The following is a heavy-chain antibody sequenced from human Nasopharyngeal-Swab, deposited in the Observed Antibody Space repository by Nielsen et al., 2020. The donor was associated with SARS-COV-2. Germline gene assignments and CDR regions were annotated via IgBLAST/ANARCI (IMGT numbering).Heavy chain of an antibody. Sequence: WIRQPPGKALEWLARIDWDDDKYYNTSLTTRLTISKDISKKQVVLTMTKMYPVDTATYYCARMGLRSRELWYFDSWGQGTLVTVSS. D-gene: IGHD3-16*01. J-gene: IGHJ4*02. CDR2: IDWDDDK. CDR3: ARMGLRSRELWYFDS. V-gene: IGHV2-70*11.